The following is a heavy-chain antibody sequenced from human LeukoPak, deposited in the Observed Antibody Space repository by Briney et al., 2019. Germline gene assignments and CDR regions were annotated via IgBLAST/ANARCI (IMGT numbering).Heavy chain of an antibody. Sequence: GGSLRLSCAASGFTFSSYSMNWVRQAPGKGLEWVSSISSSSSYIYYADSVKGRFTISRDNAKNSLYLQMNSLRAEDTAVYYCASIRYNWNYGPIAVLDAFDIWGQGTMVTVSS. V-gene: IGHV3-21*01. CDR2: ISSSSSYI. D-gene: IGHD1-7*01. J-gene: IGHJ3*02. CDR1: GFTFSSYS. CDR3: ASIRYNWNYGPIAVLDAFDI.